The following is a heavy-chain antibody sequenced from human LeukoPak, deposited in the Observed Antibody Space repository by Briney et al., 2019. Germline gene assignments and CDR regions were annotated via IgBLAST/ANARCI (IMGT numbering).Heavy chain of an antibody. CDR2: IPYDGSNK. J-gene: IGHJ4*02. CDR1: GFTFSSYG. D-gene: IGHD5-18*01. Sequence: GGSLRLACAASGFTFSSYGMHWVRQAPGKGLEWVAVIPYDGSNKYYADSVKGRFTISRDNSKNTLYLQMNSLRAEDTAVYYCAKDHGYSYGYYFDYWGQGTLVTVSS. CDR3: AKDHGYSYGYYFDY. V-gene: IGHV3-30*18.